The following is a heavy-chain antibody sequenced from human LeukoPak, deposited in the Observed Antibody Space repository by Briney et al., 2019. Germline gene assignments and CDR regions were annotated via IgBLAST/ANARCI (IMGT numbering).Heavy chain of an antibody. CDR2: IIPIFGTA. CDR3: ARASAGYCSSTSCYRPYYYYYYMDV. V-gene: IGHV1-69*01. J-gene: IGHJ6*03. Sequence: SVKVSCKASGGTFSSYAISWVRQAPGQGLEWMGGIIPIFGTANYAQKFQGRVTITADESTSTAYMELSSLRSEDTAVYYCARASAGYCSSTSCYRPYYYYYYMDVWGKGTTVTISS. D-gene: IGHD2-2*01. CDR1: GGTFSSYA.